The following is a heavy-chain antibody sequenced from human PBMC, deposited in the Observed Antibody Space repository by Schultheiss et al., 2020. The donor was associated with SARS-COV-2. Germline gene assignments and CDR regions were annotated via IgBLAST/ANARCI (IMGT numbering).Heavy chain of an antibody. CDR2: ISYDGSNK. D-gene: IGHD5-12*01. J-gene: IGHJ3*02. Sequence: GGSLRLSCAASGFTFSSYGMHWVRQAPGKGLEWVAVISYDGSNKYYADSVKGRFTISRDNAKNSLYLQMNSLRAEDTAVYYCAREGSGYAFDIWGQGTMVTVS. V-gene: IGHV3-33*05. CDR3: AREGSGYAFDI. CDR1: GFTFSSYG.